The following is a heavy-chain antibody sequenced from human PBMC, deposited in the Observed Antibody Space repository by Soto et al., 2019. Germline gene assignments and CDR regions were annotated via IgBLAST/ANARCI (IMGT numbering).Heavy chain of an antibody. D-gene: IGHD3-16*01. J-gene: IGHJ3*02. CDR2: ISYDGSNK. CDR1: GFTFSSYG. Sequence: QVQLVESGGGVVQPGRSLRLSCAASGFTFSSYGMHWVRQAPGKGLEWVAVISYDGSNKYYADSVKGRFTISRDNSKNTLYLQMNSLRAEDTAVYYCAKGAQEEMMSAFDILGQGTMVTVSS. V-gene: IGHV3-30*18. CDR3: AKGAQEEMMSAFDI.